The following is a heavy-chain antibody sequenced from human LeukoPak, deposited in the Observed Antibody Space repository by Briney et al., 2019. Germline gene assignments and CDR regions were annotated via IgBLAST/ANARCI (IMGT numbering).Heavy chain of an antibody. D-gene: IGHD1-26*01. CDR1: GYTFTGYY. CDR3: ARISRVGATGHYYYYMDV. CDR2: INPNSGGT. V-gene: IGHV1-2*02. Sequence: RASVKVSCKASGYTFTGYYMHWVRQAPGQGLEWMGWINPNSGGTNYAQKFQGGVTMTRDTSISTAYMELSRLRSDDTAVYYCARISRVGATGHYYYYMDVWGKGTTVTVSS. J-gene: IGHJ6*03.